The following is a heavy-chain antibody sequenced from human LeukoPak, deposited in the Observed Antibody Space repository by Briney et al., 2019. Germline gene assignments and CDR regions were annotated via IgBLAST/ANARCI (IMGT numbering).Heavy chain of an antibody. CDR1: GGSISSYY. CDR2: IHYSGST. D-gene: IGHD4-17*01. V-gene: IGHV4-59*01. Sequence: SETLSLTCTVSGGSISSYYYNWIRQPPGKGLEWTGNIHYSGSTNYNPSLKSRVTISVDTSKNQFSLKLSSVTAADTAVYYCARLQYGDYVRAFDIWGQGTVVTVSS. J-gene: IGHJ3*02. CDR3: ARLQYGDYVRAFDI.